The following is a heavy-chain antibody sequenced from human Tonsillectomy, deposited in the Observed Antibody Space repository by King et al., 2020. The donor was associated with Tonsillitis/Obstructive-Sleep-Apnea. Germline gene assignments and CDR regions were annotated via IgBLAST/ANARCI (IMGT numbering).Heavy chain of an antibody. CDR1: GFNFRSYS. CDR2: VSYDGSNK. D-gene: IGHD1-1*01. Sequence: VQLVEAGGGVVQPGRSLRLSCAASGFNFRSYSMHWVGQAPGKGLEGVAVVSYDGSNKYYSDDVKGRFTISRDNSKNTQYLQMNSLRAEDTAVYDCAGRYDDAFDIWGQGTMVPVSS. J-gene: IGHJ3*02. V-gene: IGHV3-30*01. CDR3: AGRYDDAFDI.